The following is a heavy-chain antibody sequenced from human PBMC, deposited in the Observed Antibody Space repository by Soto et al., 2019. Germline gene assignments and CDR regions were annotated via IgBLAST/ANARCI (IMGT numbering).Heavy chain of an antibody. D-gene: IGHD6-6*01. V-gene: IGHV1-2*04. CDR3: ARDSYSSSPYYYCGMDV. Sequence: GASVKVSCKASGYTFTGYYMHWVRQAPGQGLEWMGWINPNSGGTNYAQKFQGWVTMTRDTSISTAYMELSRLRSDDTAVYYCARDSYSSSPYYYCGMDVWGQGTTVTVSS. CDR1: GYTFTGYY. CDR2: INPNSGGT. J-gene: IGHJ6*02.